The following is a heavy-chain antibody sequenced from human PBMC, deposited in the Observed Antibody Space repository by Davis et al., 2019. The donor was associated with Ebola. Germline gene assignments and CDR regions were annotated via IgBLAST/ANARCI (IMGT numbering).Heavy chain of an antibody. CDR2: IVVGNGNT. CDR3: VAGGTGGADNWFDP. V-gene: IGHV1-58*01. J-gene: IGHJ5*02. Sequence: SVKVSCKPSGFTFTRSAVQWVRQARGQLLESIGWIVVGNGNTNYAQKFRERVTITRDMSTSTAYMELSSLTSEDTAVYYCVAGGTGGADNWFDPWGQETLVTVSS. CDR1: GFTFTRSA. D-gene: IGHD7-27*01.